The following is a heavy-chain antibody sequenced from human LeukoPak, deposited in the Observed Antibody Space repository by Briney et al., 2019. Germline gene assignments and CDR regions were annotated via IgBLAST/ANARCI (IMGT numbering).Heavy chain of an antibody. J-gene: IGHJ4*02. Sequence: ASVKVSCKASGGTFSSYAISWVRQAPGQGLEWMGRIIPIFGTANYAQKFQGRVTITTDESTSTAYMELSSLRSEDTAVYYCARDSELGGNYYDSSGYYTPFDYWGQGTLVTVSS. D-gene: IGHD3-22*01. CDR1: GGTFSSYA. CDR2: IIPIFGTA. CDR3: ARDSELGGNYYDSSGYYTPFDY. V-gene: IGHV1-69*05.